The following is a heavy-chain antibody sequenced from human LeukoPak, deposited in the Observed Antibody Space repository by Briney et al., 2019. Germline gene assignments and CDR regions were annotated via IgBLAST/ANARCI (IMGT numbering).Heavy chain of an antibody. CDR1: GGSFSGYY. CDR2: INHSGST. D-gene: IGHD1-14*01. Sequence: SETLSLTCTVYGGSFSGYYWSWIRQPPGKGLEWIGEINHSGSTNYNPSLKSRVTISVDTSKNQFSLKLSSVTAADTAVYYCARGRKEVTLWGQGTLVTVSS. V-gene: IGHV4-34*01. CDR3: ARGRKEVTL. J-gene: IGHJ4*02.